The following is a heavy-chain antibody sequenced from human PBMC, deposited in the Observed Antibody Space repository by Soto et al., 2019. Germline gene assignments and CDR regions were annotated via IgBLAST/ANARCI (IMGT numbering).Heavy chain of an antibody. D-gene: IGHD2-2*01. CDR2: ISGSGGST. Sequence: EVQLLESGGGLVQPGGSLRLSCAASGFTFSSYAMSWVRQAPGKGLEWVSAISGSGGSTYYAASVKGRFTISRDNSKNALYLQINSLRSEDTAVSYCANQKSVGCRSFDYGGQVTVVIVSS. V-gene: IGHV3-23*01. CDR3: ANQKSVGCRSFDY. CDR1: GFTFSSYA. J-gene: IGHJ4*02.